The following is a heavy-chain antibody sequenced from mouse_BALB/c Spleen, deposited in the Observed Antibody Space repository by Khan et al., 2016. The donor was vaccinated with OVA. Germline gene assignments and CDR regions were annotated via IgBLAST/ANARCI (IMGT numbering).Heavy chain of an antibody. CDR2: INPTSGYT. J-gene: IGHJ2*01. CDR1: GYTFTSYW. Sequence: VQLQESGAELAKPGASVKMSCKASGYTFTSYWMHWIKQRPGQGLEWIGYINPTSGYTDYNQKFKDKATLTADKSSSTAYMQLNSLTSDDSAVYYCARDRSDYWGQGTTLTVSS. V-gene: IGHV1-7*01. CDR3: ARDRSDY.